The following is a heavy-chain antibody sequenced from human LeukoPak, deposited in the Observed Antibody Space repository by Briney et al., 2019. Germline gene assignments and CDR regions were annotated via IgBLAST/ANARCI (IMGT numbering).Heavy chain of an antibody. Sequence: GGSLRLSCAASGFTFSSYGMHWVRQAPGKGLEWVAFIRYDGSNKYYADSVKGRFTISRDNSKNTLYLQMNSLRAEDTAVYYCAKDLLDGYYYDSNGYQYFQHWGQGTLVTVSS. CDR2: IRYDGSNK. CDR3: AKDLLDGYYYDSNGYQYFQH. J-gene: IGHJ1*01. CDR1: GFTFSSYG. D-gene: IGHD3-22*01. V-gene: IGHV3-30*02.